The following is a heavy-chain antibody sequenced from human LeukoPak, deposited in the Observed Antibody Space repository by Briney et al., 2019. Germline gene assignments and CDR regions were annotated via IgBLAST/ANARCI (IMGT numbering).Heavy chain of an antibody. D-gene: IGHD3-22*01. CDR1: GFTFSRYA. Sequence: PGGSLRLSCAASGFTFSRYALRWVRQAPGKGLEWVSTFSGTSTNSYADSVKGRFTISRDNSKNTLHLQMNSLRAEDTAIFYCAKDLSPFYDSSGYYVSWGQGTLVAVSS. CDR2: FSGTSTN. V-gene: IGHV3-23*01. J-gene: IGHJ5*02. CDR3: AKDLSPFYDSSGYYVS.